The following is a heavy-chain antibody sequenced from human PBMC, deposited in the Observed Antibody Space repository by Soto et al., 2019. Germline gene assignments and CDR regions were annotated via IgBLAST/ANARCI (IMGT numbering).Heavy chain of an antibody. D-gene: IGHD3-10*01. CDR3: ARGANTRFGKRYYYYGMDV. V-gene: IGHV1-69*13. CDR1: GGSFSSFA. J-gene: IGHJ6*02. Sequence: SVKVSCKASGGSFSSFAFSWVRQAPGQGLEWMGGIIPMFGSANYAQKFQGRVTITADESTSTAYMELSSLRSEDTAVYYCARGANTRFGKRYYYYGMDVWGQGTTVTVSS. CDR2: IIPMFGSA.